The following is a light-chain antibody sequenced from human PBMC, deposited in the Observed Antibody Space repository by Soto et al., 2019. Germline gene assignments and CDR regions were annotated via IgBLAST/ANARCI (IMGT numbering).Light chain of an antibody. J-gene: IGLJ3*02. CDR1: SSDVGNYKY. CDR2: EVS. CDR3: GSFTTNRIWV. Sequence: QSALTQPASVSGSPGQSITISCTGTSSDVGNYKYVSWYQQHPGKAPKLMIYEVSNRPSGVSNRFSGSKSGNTASLTISGLQAEDEADYICGSFTTNRIWVFGGGTKLTVL. V-gene: IGLV2-14*01.